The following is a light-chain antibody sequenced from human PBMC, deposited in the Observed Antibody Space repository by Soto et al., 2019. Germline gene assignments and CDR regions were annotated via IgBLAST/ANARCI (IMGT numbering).Light chain of an antibody. Sequence: QSVLTQPPSASGSPGQSVTISCTGTSSDVGGYDFVSWYQQHPGKAPRIMMYAVTKRPSGVPDRFSASKSGNTASLTISGLQAEDEADYYCISYSGTNTMIFGGGTQLTVL. CDR1: SSDVGGYDF. V-gene: IGLV2-8*01. J-gene: IGLJ2*01. CDR3: ISYSGTNTMI. CDR2: AVT.